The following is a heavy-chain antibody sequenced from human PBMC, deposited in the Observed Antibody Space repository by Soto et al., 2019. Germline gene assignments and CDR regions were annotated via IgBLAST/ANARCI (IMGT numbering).Heavy chain of an antibody. CDR1: GFTFSSYA. J-gene: IGHJ5*02. CDR3: AKDVDDFWSGPFDP. CDR2: ISGSGGST. D-gene: IGHD3-3*01. V-gene: IGHV3-23*01. Sequence: GSLRLSCAASGFTFSSYAMSWVRQAPGKGLEWVSAISGSGGSTYYADSVRGRFTISRDNSKNTLYLQMNSLRAEDTAVYYCAKDVDDFWSGPFDPWGQGTLVTVSS.